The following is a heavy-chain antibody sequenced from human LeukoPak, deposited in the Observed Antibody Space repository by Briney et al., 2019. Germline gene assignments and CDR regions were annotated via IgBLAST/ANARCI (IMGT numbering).Heavy chain of an antibody. D-gene: IGHD6-13*01. CDR2: INPNSGGT. Sequence: VASVKVSCKASGYTFTGYYMHWLRQAPGQGLEWMGWINPNSGGTNYAQKFQGRVTITRDMSTSTAYMEPSSLRSEDTAVYYCAADPAAAGRYYYYYMVVWGKGTTVTVSS. CDR3: AADPAAAGRYYYYYMVV. V-gene: IGHV1-2*02. CDR1: GYTFTGYY. J-gene: IGHJ6*03.